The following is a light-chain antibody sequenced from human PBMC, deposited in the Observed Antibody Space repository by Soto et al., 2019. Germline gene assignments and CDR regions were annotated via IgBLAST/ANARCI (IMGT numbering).Light chain of an antibody. Sequence: QSALTQPASVSGSPGQSITISCTGTSSDVGSYNLVSWYQQHPGKAPKLMIYEGTKRPSGVSDRFSGSRSGNTASLTISGLQAEDDADYYCCSYASSSTYVFGTGTKLTGL. CDR1: SSDVGSYNL. CDR3: CSYASSSTYV. V-gene: IGLV2-23*01. J-gene: IGLJ1*01. CDR2: EGT.